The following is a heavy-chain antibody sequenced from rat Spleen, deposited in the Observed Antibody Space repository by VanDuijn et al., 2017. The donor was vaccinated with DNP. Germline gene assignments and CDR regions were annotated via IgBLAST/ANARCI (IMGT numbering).Heavy chain of an antibody. CDR1: GFTFSSYW. CDR3: ASPSDHYAMDA. Sequence: EVQLVESGGGSVQPGRSLKVSCVASGFTFSSYWMYWIRQAPGKGLEWVASISPSGGSTYYRDSVKGRFTISRDNAQITLYLQMDSLRSEDTDSYYCASPSDHYAMDAWGQGTSVTVSS. V-gene: IGHV5-58*01. D-gene: IGHD1-1*01. J-gene: IGHJ4*01. CDR2: ISPSGGST.